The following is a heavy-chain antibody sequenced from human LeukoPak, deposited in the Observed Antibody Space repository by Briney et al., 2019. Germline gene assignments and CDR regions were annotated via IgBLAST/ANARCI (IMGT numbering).Heavy chain of an antibody. CDR2: ISYDGSNK. CDR3: AKDLVDY. V-gene: IGHV3-30*18. CDR1: GFTFSSYG. Sequence: GGSLRLSCAASGFTFSSYGMHWVRQAPGKGLEWVAVISYDGSNKYYADSVKGRFTISRDNSKNTLYLQMNSLRAEDTAVYYCAKDLVDYWGQGTLVTVSS. J-gene: IGHJ4*02.